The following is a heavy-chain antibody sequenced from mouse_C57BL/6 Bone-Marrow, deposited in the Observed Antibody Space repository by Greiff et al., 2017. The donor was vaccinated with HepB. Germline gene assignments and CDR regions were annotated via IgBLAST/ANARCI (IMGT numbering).Heavy chain of an antibody. CDR1: GYTFTSYW. J-gene: IGHJ1*03. D-gene: IGHD1-1*01. CDR2: IDPSDSET. Sequence: QVQLKQPGAELVRPGSSVKLSCKASGYTFTSYWMHWVKQRPIQGLEWIGNIDPSDSETHYNQKFKDKATLTVDKSSSTAYMQLSSLTSVDSAVYYGARWGTTVDWYFDVWGTGTTVTVSS. V-gene: IGHV1-52*01. CDR3: ARWGTTVDWYFDV.